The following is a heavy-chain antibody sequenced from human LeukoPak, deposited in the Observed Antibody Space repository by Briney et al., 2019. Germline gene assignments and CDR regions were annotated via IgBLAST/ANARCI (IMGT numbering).Heavy chain of an antibody. D-gene: IGHD5-24*01. Sequence: GRSLRLACAASGFTFDDYAMNWVRQGPGKGLEWVAGISANSRSTGYGDSVKGRFTISRDNAKNSLYLEMNDLRTEDTALYYCAKETGDGAATAYYGMDVWGQGTTVTVSS. J-gene: IGHJ6*02. CDR3: AKETGDGAATAYYGMDV. V-gene: IGHV3-9*01. CDR1: GFTFDDYA. CDR2: ISANSRST.